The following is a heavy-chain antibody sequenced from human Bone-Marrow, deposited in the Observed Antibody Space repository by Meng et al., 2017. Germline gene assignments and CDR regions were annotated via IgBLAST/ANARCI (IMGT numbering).Heavy chain of an antibody. Sequence: VQLQESRPLLVKPSGLLSFTCAVSGGSISSSNWWSCVRQPPGKGLEWIGEIYHSGSTNYNPSLKSRVTISVDKSKNQFSLKLSSVTAADTAVYYCARRVSGSGLTTDWFDPWGQGTLVTVSS. V-gene: IGHV4-4*02. CDR2: IYHSGST. D-gene: IGHD4-17*01. CDR3: ARRVSGSGLTTDWFDP. CDR1: GGSISSSNW. J-gene: IGHJ5*02.